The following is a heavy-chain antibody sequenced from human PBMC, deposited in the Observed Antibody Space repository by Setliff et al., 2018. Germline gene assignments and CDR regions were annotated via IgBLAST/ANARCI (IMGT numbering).Heavy chain of an antibody. Sequence: GGSLRLSCAASGFSFSSYGMHWVRQAPGKGLEWVSSISGSASSTYYADSVKGRFTISRDNAKNSLYLQMNSLRAEDTAVYYCARDGGEYWGQGTLVTVS. CDR3: ARDGGEY. CDR2: ISGSASST. J-gene: IGHJ4*02. CDR1: GFSFSSYG. D-gene: IGHD3-16*01. V-gene: IGHV3-NL1*01.